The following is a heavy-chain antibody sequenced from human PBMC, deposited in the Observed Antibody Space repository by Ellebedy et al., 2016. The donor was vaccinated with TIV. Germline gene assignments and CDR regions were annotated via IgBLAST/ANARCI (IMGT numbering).Heavy chain of an antibody. J-gene: IGHJ4*02. Sequence: LETLSLTCTVSGGSINNYYWSWIRQPPGKGLEWIGYIYYSGSTHYNPSFKSRVTISVDTSKSQFSLKLSSVTAADTAVYYCARTKAVAGTFCFDYWGQGTLVTVSS. CDR3: ARTKAVAGTFCFDY. D-gene: IGHD6-13*01. CDR2: IYYSGST. V-gene: IGHV4-59*01. CDR1: GGSINNYY.